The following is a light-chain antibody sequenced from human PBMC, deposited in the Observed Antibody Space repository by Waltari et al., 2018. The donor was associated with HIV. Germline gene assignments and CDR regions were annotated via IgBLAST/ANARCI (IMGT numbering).Light chain of an antibody. CDR2: RDN. Sequence: QSVLTQPPSASGTPGQRVTISCSGSSANIGNTVYWYQQLPGTAPKVLIYRDNQRPSGVPARFSGSRFGTSASLDVSGLRSEDEANYFCAAWDDTLSGWVFGGGTKLTVL. CDR1: SANIGNT. J-gene: IGLJ3*02. CDR3: AAWDDTLSGWV. V-gene: IGLV1-47*01.